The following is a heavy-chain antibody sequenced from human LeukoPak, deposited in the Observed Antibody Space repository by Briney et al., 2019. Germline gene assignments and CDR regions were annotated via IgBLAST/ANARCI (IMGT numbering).Heavy chain of an antibody. J-gene: IGHJ4*02. Sequence: ASVTVSCKASGYAFTSYGMRWVGQARGQGLEWMGWISAYNGNIKYAQKIQGRVTMTTDTSTSTAYMELRSLRSDDTAVYYCARAPHIAVADIDYWGQGTLVTVSS. CDR3: ARAPHIAVADIDY. CDR1: GYAFTSYG. CDR2: ISAYNGNI. D-gene: IGHD6-19*01. V-gene: IGHV1-18*01.